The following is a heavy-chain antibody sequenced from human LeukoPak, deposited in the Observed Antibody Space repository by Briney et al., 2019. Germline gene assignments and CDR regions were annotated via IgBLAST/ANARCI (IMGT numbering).Heavy chain of an antibody. CDR3: ARDSVYDSSGYFPFLFSGVSPYYFDY. D-gene: IGHD3-22*01. V-gene: IGHV3-21*01. J-gene: IGHJ4*02. Sequence: GGSLRLSCAASGFTFSSYNMNWVRQAPGKGLEWVSSISSSSNYIYYADSVKGRFTISRDNAKNSLYLQMNSLRAEDTAVYYCARDSVYDSSGYFPFLFSGVSPYYFDYWGQGTLVTVSS. CDR2: ISSSSNYI. CDR1: GFTFSSYN.